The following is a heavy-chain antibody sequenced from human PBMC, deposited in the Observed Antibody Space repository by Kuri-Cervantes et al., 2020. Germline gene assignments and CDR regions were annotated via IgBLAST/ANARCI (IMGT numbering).Heavy chain of an antibody. V-gene: IGHV4-4*02. CDR1: GGSISSSNW. D-gene: IGHD1-26*01. J-gene: IGHJ4*02. CDR2: INHSGST. Sequence: SETLSLTCAVSGGSISSSNWWSWVRQPPGKGLEWIGEINHSGSTNYSPSLKSRVTISVDTSKNHFSLKLSSVTAADTAVYYCARGWELGLNYFDYWGQGTLVTVSS. CDR3: ARGWELGLNYFDY.